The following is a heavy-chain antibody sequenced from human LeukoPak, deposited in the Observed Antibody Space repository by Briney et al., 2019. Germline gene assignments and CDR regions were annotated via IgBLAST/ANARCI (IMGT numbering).Heavy chain of an antibody. V-gene: IGHV4-34*01. J-gene: IGHJ6*03. CDR3: AREISYGRRALNYYYYMDV. CDR2: INHSGST. CDR1: GGSFSGYY. Sequence: SETLSLTCAVYGGSFSGYYWSWIRQPPGKGLEWIGEINHSGSTNYNPSLKSRVTISVDTSKNQFSLKLSSVTAADTAVYYCAREISYGRRALNYYYYMDVWGKGTTVTVSS. D-gene: IGHD5-18*01.